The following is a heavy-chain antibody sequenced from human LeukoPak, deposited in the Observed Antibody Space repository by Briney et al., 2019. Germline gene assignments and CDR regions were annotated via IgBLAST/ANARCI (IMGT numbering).Heavy chain of an antibody. CDR2: ISSSGSTI. CDR1: GFTFSSYS. V-gene: IGHV3-48*04. D-gene: IGHD6-19*01. J-gene: IGHJ3*02. CDR3: ARDYSSGWYGGAFDI. Sequence: GGSLRLSCAASGFTFSSYSMNWVRQAPGKGLEWLSYISSSGSTIYYADSVEGRFTISRDNAKNSLYLKMNSLRAEDTAVYYCARDYSSGWYGGAFDIWAEGTKVTVSS.